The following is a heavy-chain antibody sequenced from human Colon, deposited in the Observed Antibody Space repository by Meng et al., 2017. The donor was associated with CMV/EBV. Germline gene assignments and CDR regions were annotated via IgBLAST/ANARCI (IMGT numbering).Heavy chain of an antibody. D-gene: IGHD1-26*01. CDR3: ARDVGVGGTRGVMDY. V-gene: IGHV3-30*04. CDR2: ISSDGTYT. J-gene: IGHJ4*02. CDR1: GSNFNVHA. Sequence: GESLKISCAASGSNFNVHAMHWVRQAPGKGLECLAVISSDGTYTHHTDSVKGRFTISRDNSKKMLYLQMSSLKLDDTAVYFCARDVGVGGTRGVMDYWSQGTLVTVSS.